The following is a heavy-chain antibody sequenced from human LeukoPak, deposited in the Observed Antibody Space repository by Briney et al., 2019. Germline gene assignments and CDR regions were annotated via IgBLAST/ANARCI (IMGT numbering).Heavy chain of an antibody. CDR3: AATYYYGSGSYRLYYYMDV. J-gene: IGHJ6*03. D-gene: IGHD3-10*01. V-gene: IGHV1-69*05. Sequence: SVKVSCKASGGTFSSYAISWVLQAPGQGLEWMGGIIPIFGTANYAQKFQGRVTITTDESTSTAYMELSSLRSEDTAVYYCAATYYYGSGSYRLYYYMDVWGEGTTVTVS. CDR1: GGTFSSYA. CDR2: IIPIFGTA.